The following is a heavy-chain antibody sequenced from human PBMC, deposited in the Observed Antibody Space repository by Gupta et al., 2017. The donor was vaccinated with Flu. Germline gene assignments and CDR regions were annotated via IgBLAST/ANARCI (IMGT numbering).Heavy chain of an antibody. CDR2: ISAYNGNT. D-gene: IGHD3-22*01. V-gene: IGHV1-18*01. CDR3: ARDLVAYYYDSSGPQNMGRYYGMDV. CDR1: GYTFTSYG. J-gene: IGHJ6*02. Sequence: QVQLVQSGAEVKKPGASVKVSCKASGYTFTSYGISWVRQAPGQGLEWMGWISAYNGNTNYAQKLQGRVTMTTDTSTSTAYMELRSLRSDDTAVYYCARDLVAYYYDSSGPQNMGRYYGMDVWGQGTTVTVSS.